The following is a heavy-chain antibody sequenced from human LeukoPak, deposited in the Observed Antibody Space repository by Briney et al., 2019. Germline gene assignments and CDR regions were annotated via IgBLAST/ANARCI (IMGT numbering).Heavy chain of an antibody. V-gene: IGHV4-34*01. Sequence: KPWETLSLTCAVYGGSFSGYYWAWIREPPGKGLEWIGEINHGGSPNYNPSLKSRVTMSVDTSMNQFSLRLNSVTAADTAVYYCARAYGSGSYHSNWFESWGQGTLVIVSS. CDR2: INHGGSP. CDR1: GGSFSGYY. J-gene: IGHJ5*01. CDR3: ARAYGSGSYHSNWFES. D-gene: IGHD3-10*01.